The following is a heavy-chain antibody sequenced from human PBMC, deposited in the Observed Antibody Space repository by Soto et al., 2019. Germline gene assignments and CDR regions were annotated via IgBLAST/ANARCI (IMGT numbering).Heavy chain of an antibody. D-gene: IGHD3-22*01. CDR2: INHSGRV. Sequence: SETLSLTCAVDGGSFSGHSWTWIRQSPGKGLEWIGDINHSGRVNYSPSLKSRVTISLDTSKNQFSLTLSAVTAADTAMYYCSTRAYDTNGYYRFDPWGQGTLVTVS. CDR1: GGSFSGHS. CDR3: STRAYDTNGYYRFDP. J-gene: IGHJ5*01. V-gene: IGHV4-34*01.